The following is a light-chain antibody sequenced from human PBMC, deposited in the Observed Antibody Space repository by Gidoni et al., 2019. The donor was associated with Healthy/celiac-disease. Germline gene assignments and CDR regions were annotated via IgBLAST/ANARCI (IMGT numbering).Light chain of an antibody. CDR1: QSISSY. CDR2: AAS. J-gene: IGKJ1*01. Sequence: DIQMTQSPSSLSASVGDRVTITCRASQSISSYLNWYQQKPGKAPKLLIYAASSLQSGVPSRFSGSGSGTDFTLTISSLQPEDFATYYCQQSDSTTRGFGQGTKVEIK. CDR3: QQSDSTTRG. V-gene: IGKV1-39*01.